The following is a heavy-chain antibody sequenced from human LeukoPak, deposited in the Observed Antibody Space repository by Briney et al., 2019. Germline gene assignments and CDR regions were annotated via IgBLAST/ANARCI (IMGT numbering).Heavy chain of an antibody. Sequence: PGGSLRLSCAASGFTFTSYAMSWVRQAPGKGLEWVSAISGSGGSTYYADSVKGRFTISRDNSKNTLYLQMNSLRAEDTALYYCAKAIVSYYGSGRDDAFDVWGQGTMVTVSS. D-gene: IGHD3-10*01. V-gene: IGHV3-23*01. J-gene: IGHJ3*01. CDR3: AKAIVSYYGSGRDDAFDV. CDR2: ISGSGGST. CDR1: GFTFTSYA.